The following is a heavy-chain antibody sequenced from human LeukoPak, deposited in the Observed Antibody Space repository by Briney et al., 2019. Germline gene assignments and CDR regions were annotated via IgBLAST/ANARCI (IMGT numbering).Heavy chain of an antibody. CDR2: IYNDGSST. Sequence: GGSLRLSCAASGFTFSHYWMHWVRQAPGKGLVWVSRIYNDGSSTSYADSVKGRFTISGDNAKSTLYLQMNSLRAEDTAVYYCARVRGGSGRSYAADAFDIWGQGTMVTVSS. D-gene: IGHD1-26*01. V-gene: IGHV3-74*01. CDR1: GFTFSHYW. CDR3: ARVRGGSGRSYAADAFDI. J-gene: IGHJ3*02.